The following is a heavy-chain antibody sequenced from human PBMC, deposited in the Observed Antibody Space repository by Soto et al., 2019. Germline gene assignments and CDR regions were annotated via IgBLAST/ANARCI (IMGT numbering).Heavy chain of an antibody. CDR2: FSPYSGIT. D-gene: IGHD2-8*01. Sequence: QVQLVQSGDEVRKPGSSVKVSCKASGYIFVNYGIAWVRQAPGQGLEWMGSFSPYSGITNYASKVQGRLTMTTDTSTNTAYMDLGSLRSDDTAVYYCAMVYNCVTPTPQDVWGQGTTVTVSS. V-gene: IGHV1-18*01. J-gene: IGHJ6*02. CDR1: GYIFVNYG. CDR3: AMVYNCVTPTPQDV.